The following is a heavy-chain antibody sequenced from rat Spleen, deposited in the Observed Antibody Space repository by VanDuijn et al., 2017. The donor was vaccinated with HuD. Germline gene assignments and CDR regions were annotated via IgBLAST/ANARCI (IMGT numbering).Heavy chain of an antibody. D-gene: IGHD1-4*01. CDR2: ISYDGSST. J-gene: IGHJ4*01. Sequence: EVQLVESGGGLVQPGRSLRLSCAASGFTFSNYDMAWVWQGPTKGLEWVATISYDGSSTYYRDSVKGRFTISRENAKNTLYLQMTSLRSEDTATYYCATNYPYYIMDAWGQGASVTVSS. CDR3: ATNYPYYIMDA. V-gene: IGHV5-29*01. CDR1: GFTFSNYD.